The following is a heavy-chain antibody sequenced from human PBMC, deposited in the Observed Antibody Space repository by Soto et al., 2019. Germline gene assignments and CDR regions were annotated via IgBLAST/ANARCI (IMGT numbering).Heavy chain of an antibody. CDR1: GFSLTDVRMG. J-gene: IGHJ4*02. Sequence: QVTLKESGPVLVKPTETLTLTCTVSGFSLTDVRMGITWIRQPPGQALEWLAHIFSGDEKSYSSSLQDRLTISKDAFKRQGVLTMTPMDHVDIATHYWTRTSLGSLLPLYYWGLGILVTLSS. CDR3: TRTSLGSLLPLYY. D-gene: IGHD3-10*01. V-gene: IGHV2-26*01. CDR2: IFSGDEK.